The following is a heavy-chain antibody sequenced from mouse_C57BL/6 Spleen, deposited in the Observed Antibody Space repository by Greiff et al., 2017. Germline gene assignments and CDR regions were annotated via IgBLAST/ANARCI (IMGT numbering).Heavy chain of an antibody. D-gene: IGHD2-10*02. CDR3: AREEYGNYDY. CDR1: GFTFSSYA. CDR2: ISDGGSYT. Sequence: EVMLVESGGGLVKPGGSLKLSCAASGFTFSSYAMSWVRQTPEKRLEWVATISDGGSYTYSPDNVKGRFTISRDDAKNNLYLQMSHLKSEDTAMYYCAREEYGNYDYWGQGTTLTVSS. J-gene: IGHJ2*01. V-gene: IGHV5-4*01.